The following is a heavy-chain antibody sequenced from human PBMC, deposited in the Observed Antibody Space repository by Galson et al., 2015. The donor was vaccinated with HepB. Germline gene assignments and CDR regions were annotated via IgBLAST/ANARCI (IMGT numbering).Heavy chain of an antibody. D-gene: IGHD3-22*01. V-gene: IGHV3-74*01. Sequence: SLRLSCAASGYTFSDYWMNWVRQPPGKGLVWVSRINSDGSNTNYADSVKGRFTISRDNAKNTLYLQMNSLRAEDTAVYYCARRDYYDNSGYYYWGQGALVTVSS. J-gene: IGHJ4*02. CDR3: ARRDYYDNSGYYY. CDR1: GYTFSDYW. CDR2: INSDGSNT.